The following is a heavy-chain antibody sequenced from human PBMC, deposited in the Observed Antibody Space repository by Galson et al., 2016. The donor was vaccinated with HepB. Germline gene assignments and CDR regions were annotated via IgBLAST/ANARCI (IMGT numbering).Heavy chain of an antibody. CDR2: ISYDGSNK. D-gene: IGHD1-14*01. CDR1: GFTFSSYG. CDR3: AKLLGSRTIDY. J-gene: IGHJ4*02. V-gene: IGHV3-30*18. Sequence: SLRLSCAASGFTFSSYGIHWVRQAPGKGLEWVAVISYDGSNKYYADSVKGRFTISRDNSKNTLYLQMNSLRAEDTAVYYCAKLLGSRTIDYWGQGTLVTVSS.